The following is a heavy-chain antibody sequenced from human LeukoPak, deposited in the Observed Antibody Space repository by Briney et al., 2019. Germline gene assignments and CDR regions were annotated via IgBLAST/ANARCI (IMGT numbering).Heavy chain of an antibody. CDR2: ISGSGGSA. Sequence: GGSLRLSCAASGFTFSSYAMSWVRQAPGKGLEWVSAISGSGGSAYYADSVKGRFTISRDNSKNTLYLQMNSLKTEDTAVYYCTRPDDYGDYWGQGTLVTVSS. CDR3: TRPDDYGDY. V-gene: IGHV3-23*01. J-gene: IGHJ4*02. D-gene: IGHD1-14*01. CDR1: GFTFSSYA.